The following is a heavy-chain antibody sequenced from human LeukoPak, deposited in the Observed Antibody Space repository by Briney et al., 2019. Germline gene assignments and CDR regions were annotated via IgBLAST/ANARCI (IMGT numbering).Heavy chain of an antibody. CDR3: ARASDDYGDY. J-gene: IGHJ4*02. CDR1: VYTFTSYD. D-gene: IGHD6-6*01. V-gene: IGHV1-8*01. CDR2: MNPKSGNK. Sequence: ASVKVSCKASVYTFTSYDINWVRQATGQGVEWMGWMNPKSGNKGYAQKFQGRVTMTSDTSTSTVYMELSSLRSEDTAVYYCARASDDYGDYWGQGTLVTVSS.